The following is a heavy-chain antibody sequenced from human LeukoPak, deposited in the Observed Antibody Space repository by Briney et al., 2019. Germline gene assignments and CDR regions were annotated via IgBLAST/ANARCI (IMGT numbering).Heavy chain of an antibody. CDR3: ARHTYYDFWSGYSTPYYYYGMDV. CDR2: IYYSGST. CDR1: GGSISSYY. J-gene: IGHJ6*02. V-gene: IGHV4-59*08. D-gene: IGHD3-3*01. Sequence: PSETLSLTCTVSGGSISSYYWSWIRQPPGKGLEWIGYIYYSGSTNYNPSLKSRVTISVDTSKNQFSLKLSSVTAADTAVYYCARHTYYDFWSGYSTPYYYYGMDVWGQGTTVTVSS.